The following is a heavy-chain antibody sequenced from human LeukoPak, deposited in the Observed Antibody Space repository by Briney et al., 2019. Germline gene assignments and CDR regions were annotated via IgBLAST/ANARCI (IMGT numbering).Heavy chain of an antibody. CDR2: INPNSGGT. V-gene: IGHV1-2*04. J-gene: IGHJ4*02. CDR1: GYTFTGYY. Sequence: ASVKVSCKASGYTFTGYYMHWVRQAPGQGLEWMGWINPNSGGTNYAQKFQGWVTMTRDTSISTAYMELSRLRSDDTAVYYCARDRRCYGSGSRGTLFDYWGQGTLVTVSS. CDR3: ARDRRCYGSGSRGTLFDY. D-gene: IGHD3-10*01.